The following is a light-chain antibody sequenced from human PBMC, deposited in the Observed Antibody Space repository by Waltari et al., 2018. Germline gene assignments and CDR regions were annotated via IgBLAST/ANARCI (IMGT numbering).Light chain of an antibody. CDR1: QSISSW. Sequence: DIQMTQSPSTLSASVGDRVTITCRASQSISSWLTWYQQKPGKAPKLLIDKASSLESGVPSRVSGSGSGTEFTLTISSLQPDDFATYYCQQYNSVPLTFGGGTEVEIK. V-gene: IGKV1-5*03. CDR2: KAS. CDR3: QQYNSVPLT. J-gene: IGKJ4*01.